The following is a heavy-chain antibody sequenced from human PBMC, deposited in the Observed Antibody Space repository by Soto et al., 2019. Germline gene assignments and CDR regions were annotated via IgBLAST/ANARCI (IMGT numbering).Heavy chain of an antibody. CDR3: ARSSYSITNWFDP. V-gene: IGHV4-59*08. D-gene: IGHD6-13*01. Sequence: SETLSLNRTGSGGAISSYYRRGSREPPGKGLEWIGYIYYSGSTNYNPSLKSRVTISVDTSKNQFSLKLSSVTAADTAVYYCARSSYSITNWFDPRGHRDLVTVS. CDR2: IYYSGST. J-gene: IGHJ5*02. CDR1: GGAISSYY.